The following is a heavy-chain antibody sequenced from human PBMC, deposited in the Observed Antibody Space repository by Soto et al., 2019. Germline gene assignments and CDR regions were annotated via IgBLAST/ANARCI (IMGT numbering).Heavy chain of an antibody. V-gene: IGHV1-2*04. CDR3: ARARQSGYYYYYYGMDV. CDR1: GYTFTGYY. J-gene: IGHJ6*02. D-gene: IGHD3-3*01. CDR2: INPNSGGT. Sequence: ASVKVSCKASGYTFTGYYMHWVRQAPGQGLERKGWINPNSGGTNYAQKFQGWVTITRDTSISTAYMELSRLRSDDTFLFYCARARQSGYYYYYYGMDVWGQGTTVTVSS.